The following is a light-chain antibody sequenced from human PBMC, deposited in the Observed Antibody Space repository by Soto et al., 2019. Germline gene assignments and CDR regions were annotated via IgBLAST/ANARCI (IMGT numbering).Light chain of an antibody. J-gene: IGLJ2*01. Sequence: QSVLTQPPSVSGAPGQRVTISCTGTRSNLGAGYHVHWYQQLPGKAPKLLIFGNNNRPSGVPGRFSGSTSGTSASLAITGLQAEDEADYYCQSYDTSLSGSIFGGGTKLTVL. CDR3: QSYDTSLSGSI. CDR1: RSNLGAGYH. V-gene: IGLV1-40*01. CDR2: GNN.